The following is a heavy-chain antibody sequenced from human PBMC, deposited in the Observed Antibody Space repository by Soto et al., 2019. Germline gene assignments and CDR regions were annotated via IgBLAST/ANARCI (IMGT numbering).Heavy chain of an antibody. CDR1: DGSISSYS. CDR2: IYTSGST. D-gene: IGHD2-2*01. Sequence: SETLSRTCIVSDGSISSYSWNWIRQPAGKGLEWIGRIYTSGSTNFNPSLRSRVTMSVDTSKNQFSLNLRSVTAADTAMYYCARGLRPPSNPTNWFDSWGQGILVTVSS. CDR3: ARGLRPPSNPTNWFDS. V-gene: IGHV4-4*07. J-gene: IGHJ5*01.